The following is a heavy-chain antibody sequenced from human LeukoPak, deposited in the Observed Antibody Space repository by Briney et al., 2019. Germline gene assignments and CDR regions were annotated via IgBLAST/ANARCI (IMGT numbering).Heavy chain of an antibody. V-gene: IGHV3-11*05. J-gene: IGHJ4*02. CDR2: ISSSSTYT. D-gene: IGHD1-26*01. Sequence: GGSLRLSCAASGFTVSASSMSWARQAPGKGLEWLSYISSSSTYTNYADSVKGRFTISRDNAKNSLYLQMNTLRAEDTAVYYCARDVVGAAAGGRFDYWGQGTLVTVSS. CDR1: GFTVSASS. CDR3: ARDVVGAAAGGRFDY.